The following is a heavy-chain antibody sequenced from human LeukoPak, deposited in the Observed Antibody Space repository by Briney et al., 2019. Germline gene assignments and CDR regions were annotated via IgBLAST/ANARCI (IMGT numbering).Heavy chain of an antibody. D-gene: IGHD3-22*01. V-gene: IGHV4-39*01. J-gene: IGHJ4*02. CDR3: ARQTDMIIVVTYFDY. CDR1: GGSVSSRNYY. Sequence: SETLSLTCTVSGGSVSSRNYYWGWIRQPPGKGLEWIGSIYNSGNTYYNSSLKSRVTISVDTSKNQVSPKLGSLTAADTAVYYCARQTDMIIVVTYFDYWGQGTQVTVSS. CDR2: IYNSGNT.